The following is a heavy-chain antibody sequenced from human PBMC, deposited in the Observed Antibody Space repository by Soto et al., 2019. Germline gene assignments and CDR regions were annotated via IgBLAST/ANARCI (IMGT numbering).Heavy chain of an antibody. J-gene: IGHJ3*02. V-gene: IGHV3-21*01. D-gene: IGHD3-10*02. CDR2: ISSDSNYI. CDR3: AREAHFYGRSDVFDI. CDR1: GFTYSIYS. Sequence: GGSLRLSCAASGFTYSIYSFDWVRQAPGKGLEWVSAISSDSNYIYYSDSVKGRFTISRDNAKNALYLQMDSLRAEDTAVYYCAREAHFYGRSDVFDIWGQGTMVTVSS.